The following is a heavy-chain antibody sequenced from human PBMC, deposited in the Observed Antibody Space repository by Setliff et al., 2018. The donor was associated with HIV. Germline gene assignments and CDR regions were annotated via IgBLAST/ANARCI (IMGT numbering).Heavy chain of an antibody. J-gene: IGHJ4*02. CDR3: ARSAYCSGGSCYSGAFDY. D-gene: IGHD2-15*01. CDR1: GYTFTSYH. CDR2: INPSGGST. Sequence: ASVKVSCKASGYTFTSYHMYWVRQAPGQGLEWMGAINPSGGSTRYAQKFQGRVTMTRDTSTSTVYMELSSLRSEDTAVYYCARSAYCSGGSCYSGAFDYWGQGTLVTVSS. V-gene: IGHV1-46*01.